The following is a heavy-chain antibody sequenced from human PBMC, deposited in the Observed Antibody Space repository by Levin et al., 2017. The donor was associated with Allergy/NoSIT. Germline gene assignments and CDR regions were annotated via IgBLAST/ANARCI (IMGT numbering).Heavy chain of an antibody. J-gene: IGHJ6*02. V-gene: IGHV3-7*01. CDR2: IKPDGSEK. CDR1: GFTFSPYW. CDR3: VRGFGMDV. Sequence: LGESLKISCAASGFTFSPYWMTWVRQASGKGLEWVANIKPDGSEKSYVDSLKGRFTISRDNAKNSLYLEMNSLRVEDTAVYYCVRGFGMDVWGQGTTVTVSS.